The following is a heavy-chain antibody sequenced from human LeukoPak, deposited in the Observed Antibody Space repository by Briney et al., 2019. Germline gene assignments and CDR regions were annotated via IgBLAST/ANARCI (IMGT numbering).Heavy chain of an antibody. D-gene: IGHD3-9*01. Sequence: GGSLRLSCAASGFTFSTYWVHWVRQAPGKGLAWVSRITSDGSSTSYADSVKGRFTISRDNTKNTLYLQMNSLRAEDTAVYYCARDRETYYDILTGYYTLGDAFDIWGQGTMVTVSS. J-gene: IGHJ3*02. CDR1: GFTFSTYW. CDR2: ITSDGSST. V-gene: IGHV3-74*01. CDR3: ARDRETYYDILTGYYTLGDAFDI.